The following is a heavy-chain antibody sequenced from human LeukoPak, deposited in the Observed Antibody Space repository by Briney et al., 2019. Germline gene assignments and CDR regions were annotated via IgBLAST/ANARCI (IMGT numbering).Heavy chain of an antibody. CDR3: ARQDFGSGILPGY. CDR1: GASITNSLYY. Sequence: SETLSLTCTVSGASITNSLYYWGWIRQPPGKGLEWIATVYYTGSTYYNPSLKSRVTISIDTSKSHFSLKLSSVTAANMAVYYCARQDFGSGILPGYWGQGTLVTVSS. CDR2: VYYTGST. D-gene: IGHD3-10*01. V-gene: IGHV4-39*01. J-gene: IGHJ4*02.